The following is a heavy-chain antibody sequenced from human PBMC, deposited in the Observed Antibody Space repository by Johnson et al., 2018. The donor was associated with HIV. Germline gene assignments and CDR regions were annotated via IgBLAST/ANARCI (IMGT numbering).Heavy chain of an antibody. J-gene: IGHJ3*02. CDR3: AREPDYGDYAHAFDI. D-gene: IGHD4-17*01. CDR2: IYSGGGT. Sequence: VRLVESGGGLVQPGGSLRLSCAGTGFTVSSNYMYWVRQAPGKGLECVSVIYSGGGTYYADSVKGRFTISRDNSKNTLYLQMNSLRAEDTAVYYCAREPDYGDYAHAFDIWGQGTMVTVSS. CDR1: GFTVSSNY. V-gene: IGHV3-66*01.